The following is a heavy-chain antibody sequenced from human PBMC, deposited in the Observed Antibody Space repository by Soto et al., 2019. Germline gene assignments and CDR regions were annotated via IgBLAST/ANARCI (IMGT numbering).Heavy chain of an antibody. J-gene: IGHJ4*02. D-gene: IGHD6-13*01. CDR3: ARNGGSTWYYFDS. CDR1: GGSFTGYY. CDR2: ISHSGRT. Sequence: SETLSLTCAVNGGSFTGYYGAWIRQSPGKGLEWIGEISHSGRTNYNPSLKSRVTISVDTSKSQFSLKVSSVTAADTGMYYCARNGGSTWYYFDSWGQGTVVTVSS. V-gene: IGHV4-34*01.